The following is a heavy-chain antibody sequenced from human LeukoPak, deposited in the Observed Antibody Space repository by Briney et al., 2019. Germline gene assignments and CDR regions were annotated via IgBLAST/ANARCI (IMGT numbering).Heavy chain of an antibody. D-gene: IGHD5-18*01. J-gene: IGHJ4*02. Sequence: GGSLRLSCTASGFTFDDYARHWVRQAPGKGLEWVSGISWNSGSIGNADSVKGRFTISRDNAKNSLYLQMNSLRAEDTALYYCAKGNGYSYGYPDYWGQGTLVTVSS. CDR2: ISWNSGSI. CDR3: AKGNGYSYGYPDY. CDR1: GFTFDDYA. V-gene: IGHV3-9*01.